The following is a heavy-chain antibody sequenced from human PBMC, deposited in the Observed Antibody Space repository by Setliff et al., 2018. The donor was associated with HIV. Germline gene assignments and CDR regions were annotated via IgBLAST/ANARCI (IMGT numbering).Heavy chain of an antibody. V-gene: IGHV5-51*01. CDR1: GYSFTSYW. D-gene: IGHD2-21*02. Sequence: GESLKISCKGSGYSFTSYWIAWVRQKPGKGLECMGIIFPGDSKMRYSPSFQGRVTLSADKSISTAYLQWSSLQTSDSGMYYCARGIAALTASFDSWGQGSLVTVSS. CDR2: IFPGDSKM. J-gene: IGHJ4*02. CDR3: ARGIAALTASFDS.